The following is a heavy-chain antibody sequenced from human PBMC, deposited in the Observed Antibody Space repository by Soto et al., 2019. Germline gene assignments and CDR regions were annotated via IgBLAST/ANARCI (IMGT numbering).Heavy chain of an antibody. CDR2: FDPEEGET. CDR1: GYTLMDLS. CDR3: ATALRGSPLVEYRYYGMGV. Sequence: ASVKVSCQVSGYTLMDLSMHWVRQAPGQGLEWMGGFDPEEGETIYAQKFQGRVPMTEDKSTDTACMELSGLRSEDTAVYYCATALRGSPLVEYRYYGMGVWGQGTTVTVSS. D-gene: IGHD6-6*01. J-gene: IGHJ6*02. V-gene: IGHV1-24*01.